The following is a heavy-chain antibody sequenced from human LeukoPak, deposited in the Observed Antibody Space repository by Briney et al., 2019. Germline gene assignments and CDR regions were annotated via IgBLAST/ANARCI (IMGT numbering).Heavy chain of an antibody. CDR2: INPNSGVT. J-gene: IGHJ2*01. V-gene: IGHV1-2*02. D-gene: IGHD2-15*01. CDR3: GQVASGNWLFDL. Sequence: ASVNDSFKTSGYTFPVYHINWVRQAPGQGLEWMGWINPNSGVTNYAQNLQGRVTLTGDTSTTTSYMELTGLTSVDTAVYYCGQVASGNWLFDLWGQGTLVTVSS. CDR1: GYTFPVYH.